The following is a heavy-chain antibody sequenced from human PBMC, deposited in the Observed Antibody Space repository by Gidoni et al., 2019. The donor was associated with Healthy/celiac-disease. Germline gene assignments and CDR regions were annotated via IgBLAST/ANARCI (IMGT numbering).Heavy chain of an antibody. J-gene: IGHJ3*02. Sequence: EVQLVESGGGLVKPGGSLRLSFAASGFTFSSYSMNWVRQAPGKGLEWVSSISSSSSYIYYADSVKGRLTISRDNAKNSLYLQMNSLRAEDTAVYYCARDFGRHNSGSYSWHGLDAFDIWGQGTMVTVSS. CDR1: GFTFSSYS. CDR2: ISSSSSYI. CDR3: ARDFGRHNSGSYSWHGLDAFDI. V-gene: IGHV3-21*01. D-gene: IGHD1-26*01.